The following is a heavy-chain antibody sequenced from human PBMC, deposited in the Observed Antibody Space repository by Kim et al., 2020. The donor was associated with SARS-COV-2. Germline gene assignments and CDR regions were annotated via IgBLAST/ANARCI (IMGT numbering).Heavy chain of an antibody. CDR1: GGSISSSSYY. V-gene: IGHV4-39*01. CDR3: ARHPSTTMIVIAWYFDL. CDR2: IYYSGST. J-gene: IGHJ2*01. D-gene: IGHD3-22*01. Sequence: SETLSLTCTVSGGSISSSSYYWGWIRQPPGKGLEWIGSIYYSGSTYYNPSLKSRVTISVDTSKNQFSLKLSSVTAAATAVYYCARHPSTTMIVIAWYFDLWGRGTLVTVSS.